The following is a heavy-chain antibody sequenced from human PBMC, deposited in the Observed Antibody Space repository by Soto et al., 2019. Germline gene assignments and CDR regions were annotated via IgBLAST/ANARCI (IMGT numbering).Heavy chain of an antibody. D-gene: IGHD3-3*01. CDR2: ILHTGGT. Sequence: SETLSLTCAISGGSISGGGFSWSWIRQPPGKGLEWIGYILHTGGTQYNPSLKSRVSMSVDTSRDQVSLRLRSVTRADTAVYYCARDQYDFRSGSYYYAMEVWGQGTKVTVSS. J-gene: IGHJ6*02. V-gene: IGHV4-30-2*01. CDR3: ARDQYDFRSGSYYYAMEV. CDR1: GGSISGGGFS.